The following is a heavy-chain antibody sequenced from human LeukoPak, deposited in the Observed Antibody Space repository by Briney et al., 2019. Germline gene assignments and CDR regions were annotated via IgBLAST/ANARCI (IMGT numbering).Heavy chain of an antibody. CDR1: GGTFSSYA. Sequence: SVKVSCKASGGTFSSYAISWVRQAPGQGLEWMGGIIPIFGTANYAQKFQGRVTITADESTSTAYMELRSLRSDDTAVYYCARDRSFYYYDSTGYQDWGQGTLVTVSS. J-gene: IGHJ4*02. D-gene: IGHD3-22*01. CDR2: IIPIFGTA. V-gene: IGHV1-69*13. CDR3: ARDRSFYYYDSTGYQD.